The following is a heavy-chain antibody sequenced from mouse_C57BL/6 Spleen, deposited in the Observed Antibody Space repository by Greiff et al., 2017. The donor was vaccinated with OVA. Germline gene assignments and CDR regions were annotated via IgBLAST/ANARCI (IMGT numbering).Heavy chain of an antibody. CDR2: IYPRDGST. J-gene: IGHJ4*01. D-gene: IGHD2-4*01. CDR1: GYTFTDHT. Sequence: VQLQQSDAELVKPGASVKISCKVSGYTFTDHTIHWMKQRPEQGLEWIGYIYPRDGSTKYNEKFKGKATLTADKSSSTAYMQLNSLTSEDSAVYFRARSAYDYDETHYYAMDYWGQGTSVTVSS. CDR3: ARSAYDYDETHYYAMDY. V-gene: IGHV1-78*01.